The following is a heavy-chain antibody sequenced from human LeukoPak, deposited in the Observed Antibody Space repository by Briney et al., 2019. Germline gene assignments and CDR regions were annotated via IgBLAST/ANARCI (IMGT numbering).Heavy chain of an antibody. Sequence: ASVKVSCKASGYTFTSYDINRVRQATGQGLEWMGWMNPNSGNTGYAQKFQGRVTMTGNTSISTAYMELSSLRSEDTAVYYCARVRANDFWSGYYSASDYWGQGTLVTVSS. V-gene: IGHV1-8*01. CDR3: ARVRANDFWSGYYSASDY. D-gene: IGHD3-3*01. J-gene: IGHJ4*02. CDR2: MNPNSGNT. CDR1: GYTFTSYD.